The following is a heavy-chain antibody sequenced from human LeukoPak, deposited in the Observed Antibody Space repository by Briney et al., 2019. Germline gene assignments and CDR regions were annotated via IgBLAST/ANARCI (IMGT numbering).Heavy chain of an antibody. J-gene: IGHJ6*02. V-gene: IGHV1-18*04. D-gene: IGHD2-15*01. CDR3: ARVGVVVVAAIYYGMDV. Sequence: GASVKVSCKASGYPFTGYYLHWVRQAPGQGLEWMGWISAYNGNTNYAQKLQGRVTMTTDTSTSTAYMELRSLRSDDTAVYYCARVGVVVVAAIYYGMDVWGQGTTVTVSS. CDR2: ISAYNGNT. CDR1: GYPFTGYY.